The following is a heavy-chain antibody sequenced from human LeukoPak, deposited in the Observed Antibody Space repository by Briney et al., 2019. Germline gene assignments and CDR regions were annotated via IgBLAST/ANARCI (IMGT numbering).Heavy chain of an antibody. J-gene: IGHJ3*02. Sequence: GASVTVSCKASGYTFTGYYMHWVRQAPGQGLGWMGWINPNSGGTNYAQKFQGRVTMTRDTSISTAYMELSRLRSDDTAVYYCARVQQLLSAFDIWGQGTMVTVSS. CDR3: ARVQQLLSAFDI. D-gene: IGHD1-1*01. V-gene: IGHV1-2*02. CDR2: INPNSGGT. CDR1: GYTFTGYY.